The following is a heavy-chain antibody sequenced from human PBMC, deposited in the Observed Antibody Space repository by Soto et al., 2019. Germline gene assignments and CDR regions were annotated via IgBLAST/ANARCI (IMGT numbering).Heavy chain of an antibody. CDR2: IYTAGGT. Sequence: PGQALRFAWAASALSSSNNYITLFRQPPGKGLECVSVIYTAGGTNYADSGKGRFIISRDNSKNTLYLQLNSLRAADTAVYYCGGALPVAKGEPASSGTGILVTVSS. CDR3: GGALPVAKGEPAS. CDR1: ALSSSNNY. J-gene: IGHJ5*02. V-gene: IGHV3-53*01.